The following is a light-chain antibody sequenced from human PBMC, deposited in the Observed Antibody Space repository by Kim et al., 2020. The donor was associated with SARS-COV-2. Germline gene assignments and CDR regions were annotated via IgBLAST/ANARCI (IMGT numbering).Light chain of an antibody. CDR3: QQYDSHPYT. CDR1: QNVSSW. Sequence: DIQMTQSPSTLSASVGYRVTITCRTSQNVSSWLAWYQQKPGKAPKLLIYKASTLEGGVPSRFSGRGSGTEFTLTINSLQPDDFATYSCQQYDSHPYTFGQGTKLEI. CDR2: KAS. V-gene: IGKV1-5*03. J-gene: IGKJ2*01.